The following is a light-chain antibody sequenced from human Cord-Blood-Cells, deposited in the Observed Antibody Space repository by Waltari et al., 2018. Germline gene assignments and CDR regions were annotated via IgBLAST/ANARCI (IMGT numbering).Light chain of an antibody. CDR3: QVWDSSSDHVV. Sequence: SHVLTQPPSVSVAPGKTARIPCGGNNIGSHIVHWYRQKPGQAPVLVVYDDSDRPSGIPERFSGSNSGNTATLTISRVEAGDEADYYCQVWDSSSDHVVFGGGTKLTVL. CDR2: DDS. J-gene: IGLJ2*01. CDR1: NIGSHI. V-gene: IGLV3-21*03.